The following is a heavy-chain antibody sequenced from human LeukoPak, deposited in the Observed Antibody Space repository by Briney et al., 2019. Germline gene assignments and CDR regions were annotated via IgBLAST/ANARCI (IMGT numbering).Heavy chain of an antibody. Sequence: ASVKVSCKASGYTFTSYYMHWVRQAPGQGLEWMGIINPSGGSTSYAQKFQGRVTMTRDTSTSTVYMELSSLRSEDTAVYYCANSLRGNVVLPPTDDFWGQGTLVTVSS. J-gene: IGHJ4*02. D-gene: IGHD2-2*01. CDR2: INPSGGST. CDR3: ANSLRGNVVLPPTDDF. CDR1: GYTFTSYY. V-gene: IGHV1-46*01.